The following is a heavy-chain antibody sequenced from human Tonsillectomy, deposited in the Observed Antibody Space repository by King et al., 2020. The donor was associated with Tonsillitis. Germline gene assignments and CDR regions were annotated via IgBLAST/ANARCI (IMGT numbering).Heavy chain of an antibody. CDR2: IDWDDGK. CDR3: ARGSSGGGLDF. D-gene: IGHD6-19*01. V-gene: IGHV2-70*04. CDR1: GFSLTTCEMR. Sequence: VTLKESGPALVKPTQTLTLTCSFSGFSLTTCEMRGIWIRQPPGKALEWLARIDWDDGKFFRTSLKTRPTTSKDTSKNQVVLTMTNMDPVDTATYYCARGSSGGGLDFWGQGTLVTVSS. J-gene: IGHJ4*02.